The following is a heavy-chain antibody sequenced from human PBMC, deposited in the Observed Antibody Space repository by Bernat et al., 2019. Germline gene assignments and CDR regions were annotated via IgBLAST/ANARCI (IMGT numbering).Heavy chain of an antibody. J-gene: IGHJ4*02. CDR3: ASATVGAAADN. V-gene: IGHV3-30*03. CDR1: GLPFVTYG. D-gene: IGHD6-13*01. Sequence: QLQLLESGGGVVQPGRSLRLSCAAPGLPFVTYGLTGVGRAPAKGLEWVAVISYDGSNKYYADSVKGRFTISRDNSKNTLYLQMNSLRAEDTAVYYCASATVGAAADNWGQGTLVTVSS. CDR2: ISYDGSNK.